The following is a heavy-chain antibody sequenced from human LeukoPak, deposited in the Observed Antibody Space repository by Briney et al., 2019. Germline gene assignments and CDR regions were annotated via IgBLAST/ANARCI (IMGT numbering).Heavy chain of an antibody. CDR3: AREGGFYRPLDY. J-gene: IGHJ4*02. V-gene: IGHV4-4*02. CDR2: VHLDGRT. CDR1: GASVTSTNG. Sequence: SETLSLTCDVSGASVTSTNGWTGVRQPPGKGLEWIGEVHLDGRTNYNPSLKSRLIMSVDLPENHIYLKLTSVTAADTAVYYCAREGGFYRPLDYSGQGTLVTVSS. D-gene: IGHD3-3*01.